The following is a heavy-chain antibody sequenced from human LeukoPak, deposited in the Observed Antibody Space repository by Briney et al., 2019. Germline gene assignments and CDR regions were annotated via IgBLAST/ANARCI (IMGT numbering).Heavy chain of an antibody. D-gene: IGHD2-2*01. J-gene: IGHJ4*02. CDR1: GFAFSSYS. CDR3: ASEYQQPLDY. V-gene: IGHV3-21*01. CDR2: ISSGSSFK. Sequence: PGGSLRLSCAASGFAFSSYSMNWVRQAPGKGLEWVSSISSGSSFKYYADSVKGRFAISRDNARNSLYLQMSSLRAEDTAVYYRASEYQQPLDYWGQGALVTVSS.